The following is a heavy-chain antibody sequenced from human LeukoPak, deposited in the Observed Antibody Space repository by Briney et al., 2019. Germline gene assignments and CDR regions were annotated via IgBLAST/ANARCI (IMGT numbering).Heavy chain of an antibody. J-gene: IGHJ4*02. D-gene: IGHD2-15*01. CDR1: GFTFSSYT. V-gene: IGHV3-23*01. Sequence: GGSLRLSCAASGFTFSSYTMSWVRQAPGKGLEWVSAISGSGGSTYYADSVKGRFTISRDNSKNTLYLQMNSLRAEDTAVYYCAKDTTPYDRYYFDYWGQGTLVTVSS. CDR2: ISGSGGST. CDR3: AKDTTPYDRYYFDY.